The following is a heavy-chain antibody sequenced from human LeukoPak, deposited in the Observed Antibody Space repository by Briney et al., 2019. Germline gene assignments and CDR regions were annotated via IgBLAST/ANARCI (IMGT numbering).Heavy chain of an antibody. CDR2: IKAKAHGGTI. Sequence: PGGSLRLSCAASGFTFINAWMAWVRQAPGKGLEWVGRIKAKAHGGTIEYAAPVKGRFAISRDDSKNTLYLQMNSLKTEDTAVYYCTTDGVGVEGATYDNWGQGTLVSVSS. J-gene: IGHJ4*02. V-gene: IGHV3-15*01. CDR1: GFTFINAW. CDR3: TTDGVGVEGATYDN. D-gene: IGHD1-26*01.